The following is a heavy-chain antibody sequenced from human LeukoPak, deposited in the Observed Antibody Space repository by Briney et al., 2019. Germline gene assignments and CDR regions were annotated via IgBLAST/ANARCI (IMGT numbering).Heavy chain of an antibody. CDR1: GFTFSIYW. CDR3: ARWDAYCSGGRCYSGDFAFDI. J-gene: IGHJ3*02. V-gene: IGHV3-7*01. Sequence: GGSLRLSCAASGFTFSIYWMSWVRQAPGKGLEWVASMKGDGSVKHFLDSVEGRFTISRDNAKNPLYLQMNSLRAEDTAVYYCARWDAYCSGGRCYSGDFAFDIWGQGTMVTVSS. D-gene: IGHD2-15*01. CDR2: MKGDGSVK.